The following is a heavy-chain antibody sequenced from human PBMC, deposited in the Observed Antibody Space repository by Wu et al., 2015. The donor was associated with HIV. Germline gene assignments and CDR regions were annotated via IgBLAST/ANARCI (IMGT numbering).Heavy chain of an antibody. CDR1: GYSLSKLS. CDR3: ATKFRDIWSIGLQX. Sequence: QVQMLQSGTEVKKPGASVKVSCKISGYSLSKLSVHWVRQAPGKGLEWMGGFDPEDGKTIYAQKFQGRFTMSEDTSTDSAYMGLTNLRSDDSAVYYCATKFRDIWSIGLQXWGQGTLVIVS. J-gene: IGHJ1*01. D-gene: IGHD1-26*01. CDR2: FDPEDGKT. V-gene: IGHV1-24*01.